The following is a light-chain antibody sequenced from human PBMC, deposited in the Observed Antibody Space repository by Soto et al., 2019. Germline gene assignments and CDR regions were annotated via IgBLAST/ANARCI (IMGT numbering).Light chain of an antibody. CDR1: QSISEF. CDR2: DAF. J-gene: IGKJ1*01. Sequence: DIQMTQSPSTLSASVGDRVTITCRANQSISEFLAWYQQKPGKAPKLLIYDAFGLESGVPSRFGGSGSGTEFTLTISSLQPDDSATYYCQQYSSFSRTFGQGTKVDIK. V-gene: IGKV1-5*01. CDR3: QQYSSFSRT.